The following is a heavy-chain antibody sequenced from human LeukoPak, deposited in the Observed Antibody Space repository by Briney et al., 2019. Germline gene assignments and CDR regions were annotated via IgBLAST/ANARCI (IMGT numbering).Heavy chain of an antibody. CDR2: MNPNSGNT. J-gene: IGHJ4*02. CDR3: ARGLYRGVAATPAY. V-gene: IGHV1-8*01. D-gene: IGHD2-15*01. Sequence: ASVKVSCKASGYTLTSYDINWVRQATGQGLEWMGWMNPNSGNTGYAQKFQGRVTMTRNTSISTAYMELSSLRSEDTAVYYCARGLYRGVAATPAYWGQGTLVTVSS. CDR1: GYTLTSYD.